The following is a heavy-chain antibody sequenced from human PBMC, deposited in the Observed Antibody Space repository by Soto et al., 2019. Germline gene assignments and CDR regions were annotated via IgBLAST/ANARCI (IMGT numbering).Heavy chain of an antibody. V-gene: IGHV3-23*01. CDR2: MSGSSSTT. Sequence: EARLLESGGGLVKPGGSLRLSCATSGLTFSNYAMSWVRQAPGGGLEWVSSMSGSSSTTYYADSVRGRFTISRDRSKNTLYLQMSILRAEDTALYYCAKNQERELPRVIDFWGQGTLVTVSS. CDR3: AKNQERELPRVIDF. D-gene: IGHD1-7*01. CDR1: GLTFSNYA. J-gene: IGHJ4*02.